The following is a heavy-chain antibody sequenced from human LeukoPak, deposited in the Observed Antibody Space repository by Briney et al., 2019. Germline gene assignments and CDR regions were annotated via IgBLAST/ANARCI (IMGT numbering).Heavy chain of an antibody. D-gene: IGHD4-23*01. CDR2: ISAYNGNT. V-gene: IGHV1-18*01. CDR3: ARELAYDGNYRSTESRYFDL. J-gene: IGHJ2*01. Sequence: ASVKVSCKASGYTFTSYGISWVRQAPGQGLEWMGWISAYNGNTNYAQKLQGRVTMTTDTSTSTAYMELRSLRSDDTAVYYCARELAYDGNYRSTESRYFDLWGRGTLVTVSS. CDR1: GYTFTSYG.